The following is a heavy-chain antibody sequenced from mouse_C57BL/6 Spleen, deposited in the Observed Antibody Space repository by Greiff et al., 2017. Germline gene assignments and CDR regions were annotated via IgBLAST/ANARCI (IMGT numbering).Heavy chain of an antibody. Sequence: EVQLQQSGPELVKPGASVKISCKASGYSFTGYYMNWVKQSPEKSLEWIGEINPSTGGTTYNQKFKAKATLTVDKSSSTAYMQLKSLTSEDSAVYYWARAMITTVVATDYWGQGTTLTVSS. CDR1: GYSFTGYY. J-gene: IGHJ2*01. CDR3: ARAMITTVVATDY. CDR2: INPSTGGT. D-gene: IGHD1-1*01. V-gene: IGHV1-42*01.